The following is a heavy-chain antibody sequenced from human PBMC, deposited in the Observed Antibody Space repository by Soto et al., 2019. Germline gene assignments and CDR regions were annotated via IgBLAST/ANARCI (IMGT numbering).Heavy chain of an antibody. CDR2: ISGSGGST. CDR1: GFTFNSYA. J-gene: IGHJ4*02. CDR3: AKDLYYDILTGYYDSPSFDY. D-gene: IGHD3-9*01. V-gene: IGHV3-23*01. Sequence: XGSRRLSCAASGFTFNSYAMSWVRQAPGKGLEWVSAISGSGGSTYYADSVKGRFTISRDNSKNTLYLQMNSLRAEDTAVYYCAKDLYYDILTGYYDSPSFDYWGQGTLVTVSS.